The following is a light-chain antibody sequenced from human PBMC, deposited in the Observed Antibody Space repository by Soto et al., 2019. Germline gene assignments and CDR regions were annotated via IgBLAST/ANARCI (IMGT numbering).Light chain of an antibody. CDR1: QSISSY. Sequence: IQMTQSPSSLSGSVGARVTITCRASQSISSYLNWYQQKPGKAPKRLIYAASSLQSGVPSRVSGSGAGTDFTLTISSLQPEDFATYDCQQSYSTPWTCGQGTKVDI. CDR2: AAS. J-gene: IGKJ1*01. CDR3: QQSYSTPWT. V-gene: IGKV1-39*01.